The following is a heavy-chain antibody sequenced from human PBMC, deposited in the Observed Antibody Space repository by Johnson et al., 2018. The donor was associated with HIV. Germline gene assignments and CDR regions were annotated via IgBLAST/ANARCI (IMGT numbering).Heavy chain of an antibody. V-gene: IGHV3-64*01. J-gene: IGHJ3*02. Sequence: VQLVESGGGLVQPGGSLRLSCAASGFTFSSYAMHWVRQAPGKGLEYVSAISSNGGSTYYANSVKGRFTISRDNSKNTLYLQMGSLRAEDMAVYYCARAGPAESGTARVAFDIWGQGTMVTVSS. D-gene: IGHD5-18*01. CDR1: GFTFSSYA. CDR3: ARAGPAESGTARVAFDI. CDR2: ISSNGGST.